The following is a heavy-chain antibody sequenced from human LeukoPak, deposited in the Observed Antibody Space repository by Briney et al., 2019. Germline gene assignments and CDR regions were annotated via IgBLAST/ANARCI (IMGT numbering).Heavy chain of an antibody. CDR3: ARPYCSGGSCHNWFDP. V-gene: IGHV1-2*06. J-gene: IGHJ5*02. Sequence: ASVKVSCKASGYTFTGYYMHRVRQAPGQGLEWMGRINPNSGGTNYAQKFQGRVTMTRDTSISTAYMELSRLRSDDTAVYYCARPYCSGGSCHNWFDPWGQGTLVTVSS. D-gene: IGHD2-15*01. CDR1: GYTFTGYY. CDR2: INPNSGGT.